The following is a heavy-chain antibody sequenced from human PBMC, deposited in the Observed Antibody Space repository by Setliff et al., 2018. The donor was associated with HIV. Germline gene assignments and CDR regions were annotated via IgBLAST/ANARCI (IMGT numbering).Heavy chain of an antibody. V-gene: IGHV4-39*07. J-gene: IGHJ5*01. CDR2: INHSGST. CDR3: ARVRLELRQYWFDS. Sequence: SETLSLTCIVSGGSISNSDFYWGWIRQSPGKGLEWIGEINHSGSTNYNPSLKRRVTISVDTSKNQFSLKLNSVTAADTAVYYCARVRLELRQYWFDSWGQGSPVTVSS. D-gene: IGHD1-7*01. CDR1: GGSISNSDFY.